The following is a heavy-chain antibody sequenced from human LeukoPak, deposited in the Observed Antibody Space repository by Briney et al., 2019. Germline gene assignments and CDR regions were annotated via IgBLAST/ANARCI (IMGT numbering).Heavy chain of an antibody. J-gene: IGHJ5*02. Sequence: PGGSLRLSCAAPGFTFSDYYMSWIRQAPGKGLEWVSYISSSGSTIYYADSVKGRFTISRDNAKNSLYLQMNSLRAEDTAVYYCARAKAAESWFDPWGQGTLVTVSS. CDR3: ARAKAAESWFDP. D-gene: IGHD2-15*01. V-gene: IGHV3-11*01. CDR2: ISSSGSTI. CDR1: GFTFSDYY.